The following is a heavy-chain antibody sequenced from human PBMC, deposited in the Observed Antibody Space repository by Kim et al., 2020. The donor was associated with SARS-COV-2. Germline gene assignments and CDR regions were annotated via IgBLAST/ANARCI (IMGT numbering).Heavy chain of an antibody. CDR2: INHSGST. D-gene: IGHD2-21*02. CDR3: ARGGGPGPSIVVVTAIPFDY. CDR1: GGSFSGYY. J-gene: IGHJ4*02. Sequence: SETLSLTCAVYGGSFSGYYWSWIRQPPGKGLEWIGEINHSGSTNYNPSLKSRVTISVDTSKNQFSLKLSSVTAADTAVYYCARGGGPGPSIVVVTAIPFDYWGQGTLVTVSS. V-gene: IGHV4-34*01.